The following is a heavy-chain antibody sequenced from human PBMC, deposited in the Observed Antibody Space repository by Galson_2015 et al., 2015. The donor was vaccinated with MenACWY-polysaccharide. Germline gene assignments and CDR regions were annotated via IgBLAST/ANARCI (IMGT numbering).Heavy chain of an antibody. V-gene: IGHV3-48*03. CDR3: ARDRGSYDAYDI. CDR1: GFTFSTYE. Sequence: SLRLSCAASGFTFSTYEMNWVRQSPEKGLQWIAYISGGGVMIHYPDSVKGRFTISRDKAKDSLYLEMNSLTAEDTGLYYCARDRGSYDAYDIWGQGTVVTVSS. D-gene: IGHD5-18*01. CDR2: ISGGGVMI. J-gene: IGHJ3*02.